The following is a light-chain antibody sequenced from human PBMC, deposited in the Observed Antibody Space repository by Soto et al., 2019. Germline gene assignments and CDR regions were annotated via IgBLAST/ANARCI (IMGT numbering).Light chain of an antibody. J-gene: IGLJ1*01. V-gene: IGLV2-14*01. CDR2: EVS. CDR1: SSDVGGYKY. Sequence: QSVLTQPASVSGSPGQSITISCTGTSSDVGGYKYVSWYQQHPGKAPKVIIYEVSNRPSGVSTRFSGSKSGNTASLTISGLQADDEGDYYCSSYRSIGSLVFGTGTKLTV. CDR3: SSYRSIGSLV.